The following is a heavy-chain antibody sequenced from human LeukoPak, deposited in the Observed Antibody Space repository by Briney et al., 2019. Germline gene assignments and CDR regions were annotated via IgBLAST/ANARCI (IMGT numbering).Heavy chain of an antibody. J-gene: IGHJ4*02. D-gene: IGHD6-19*01. CDR1: GYTFTGYY. CDR2: INPNSGGT. Sequence: ASVKVSCKASGYTFTGYYMHWVRQAPGQGLEWMGWINPNSGGTNYAQKFQGRVTMTRDTSISTAYMELSRLRSGDTAVYYCARALEYSSGAGLIFDYWGQGTLVIVSS. CDR3: ARALEYSSGAGLIFDY. V-gene: IGHV1-2*02.